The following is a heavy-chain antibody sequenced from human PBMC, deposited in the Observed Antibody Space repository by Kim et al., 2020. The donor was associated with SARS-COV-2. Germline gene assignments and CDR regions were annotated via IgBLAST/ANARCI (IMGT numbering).Heavy chain of an antibody. V-gene: IGHV4-39*01. J-gene: IGHJ6*02. CDR3: ARANIHSYFYAMDV. Sequence: HPSPTSRVTISVDTSKNQFSLELSFVTAADTAMYYCARANIHSYFYAMDVWGLGTAVTVSS.